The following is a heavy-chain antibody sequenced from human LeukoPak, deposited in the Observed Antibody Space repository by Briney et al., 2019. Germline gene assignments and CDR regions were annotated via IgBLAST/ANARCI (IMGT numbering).Heavy chain of an antibody. D-gene: IGHD3-3*01. CDR3: AKDDILNYDFWSGYLAGMDV. CDR1: GFTFSSYA. V-gene: IGHV3-23*01. Sequence: PGGSLRLSCAASGFTFSSYAMSWVRQAPGKGLEWVSAISGSGGSTYYADSVKGRFTISRDNSKNTLYLQMNSLRADDTAVYYCAKDDILNYDFWSGYLAGMDVWGQGTTVTVSS. CDR2: ISGSGGST. J-gene: IGHJ6*02.